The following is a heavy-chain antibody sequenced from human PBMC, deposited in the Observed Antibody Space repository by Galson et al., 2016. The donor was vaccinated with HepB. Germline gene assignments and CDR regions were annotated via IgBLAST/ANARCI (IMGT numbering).Heavy chain of an antibody. J-gene: IGHJ3*02. D-gene: IGHD1-26*01. Sequence: SLRLSCAASGFTFSIYAMNWVRQAPGKGPEWVAVISHDGNNKSYADSVKGRFTISRDNSKNTLYLQMSSLRAEDTAMYYCANINAGSFAFDIWGRGTMVTVSS. CDR2: ISHDGNNK. CDR3: ANINAGSFAFDI. CDR1: GFTFSIYA. V-gene: IGHV3-30-3*01.